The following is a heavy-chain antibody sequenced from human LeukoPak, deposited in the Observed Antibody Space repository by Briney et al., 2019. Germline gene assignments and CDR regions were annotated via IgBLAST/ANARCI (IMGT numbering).Heavy chain of an antibody. CDR1: GYTFTGYY. CDR3: ARAATESQLVLVNWFDP. Sequence: ASVKVSCKASGYTFTGYYMHWVRQAPGQGLEWMGWINPNSGGTNYAQKFQGRVTMTRDTSISTAYMELSRLRSDDTAVYYCARAATESQLVLVNWFDPWGQGTLVTASS. J-gene: IGHJ5*02. V-gene: IGHV1-2*02. CDR2: INPNSGGT. D-gene: IGHD6-13*01.